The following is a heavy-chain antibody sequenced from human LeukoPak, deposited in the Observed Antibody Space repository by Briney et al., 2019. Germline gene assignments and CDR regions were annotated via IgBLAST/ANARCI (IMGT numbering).Heavy chain of an antibody. J-gene: IGHJ4*02. CDR1: GYTFTSFG. V-gene: IGHV1-18*01. D-gene: IGHD5-18*01. CDR3: ARDLGLDTTMIFFDY. CDR2: ISGYNGNT. Sequence: ASVKVSCKASGYTFTSFGISWVRQAPGQGPEWMGWISGYNGNTNYVRKFQGRVTMTTDTSTNTAYMELRSLTSDDTAVYYCARDLGLDTTMIFFDYWGQGTLVTVSS.